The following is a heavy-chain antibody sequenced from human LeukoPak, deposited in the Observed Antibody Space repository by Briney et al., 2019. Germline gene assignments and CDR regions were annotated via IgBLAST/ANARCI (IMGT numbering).Heavy chain of an antibody. CDR1: GYTFTSYD. V-gene: IGHV1-8*01. CDR3: ARGWIAAAGTGWFDP. CDR2: MNPNSGNT. D-gene: IGHD6-13*01. Sequence: ASVKVSCKASGYTFTSYDINWVRQATGQGLEWMGWMNPNSGNTGYAQKFQGRVTMTRNTPISTAYMELSSLRSEDTAVYYCARGWIAAAGTGWFDPWGQGTLVTVPS. J-gene: IGHJ5*02.